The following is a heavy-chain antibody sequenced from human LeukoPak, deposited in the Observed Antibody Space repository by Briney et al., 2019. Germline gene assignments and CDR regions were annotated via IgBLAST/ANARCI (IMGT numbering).Heavy chain of an antibody. CDR1: GDSINNNDYY. CDR3: ARVVNYASVVTATRYYFDY. Sequence: SETLSLTCTVSGDSINNNDYYWSWIRQPPGKGPEWIGSISYSGTTYYNPSLKSRVTISLDTSKNQFSLKLASATAADTAVFYCARVVNYASVVTATRYYFDYWGQGTLVTVSS. D-gene: IGHD2-21*02. J-gene: IGHJ4*02. CDR2: ISYSGTT. V-gene: IGHV4-39*07.